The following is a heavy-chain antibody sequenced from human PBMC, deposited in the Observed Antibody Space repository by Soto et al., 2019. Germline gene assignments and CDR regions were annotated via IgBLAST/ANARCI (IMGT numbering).Heavy chain of an antibody. V-gene: IGHV1-18*01. J-gene: IGHJ4*02. D-gene: IGHD6-19*01. CDR2: ISAYNGNT. CDR1: GYTFTNYG. Sequence: ASVKVSCKASGYTFTNYGISWVRQAPGQGLEWMGWISAYNGNTDYAQNFQARVTMTTDTSTSTAYMELRSLRSDDTVMYYCARTLPQWPMAHWGQGTLVTVGS. CDR3: ARTLPQWPMAH.